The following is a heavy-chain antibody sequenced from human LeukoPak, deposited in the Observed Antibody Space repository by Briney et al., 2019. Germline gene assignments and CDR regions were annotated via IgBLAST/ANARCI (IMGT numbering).Heavy chain of an antibody. D-gene: IGHD3-22*01. CDR3: ARGPNYYYDSSGYHRYDY. CDR1: GGSINSYY. CDR2: IYYSWST. J-gene: IGHJ4*02. V-gene: IGHV4-59*01. Sequence: SETLSLTCTVSGGSINSYYWSWIRQPPGKGLECIAYIYYSWSTDYNPSLKSRVTISLDTSKNQFSLKLSSVTAADTAVYYCARGPNYYYDSSGYHRYDYWGQGTLVTVSS.